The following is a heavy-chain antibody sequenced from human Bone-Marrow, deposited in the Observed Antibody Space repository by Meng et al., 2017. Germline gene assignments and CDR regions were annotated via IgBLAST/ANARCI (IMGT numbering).Heavy chain of an antibody. V-gene: IGHV3-30*03. CDR3: AGVLRFRNWFDP. Sequence: QVQLVESGGCVVQPGRSLRLSCTASGFTFNKYGIHWVRQNPGKGLEWVAVISYDGNDKYYTDSVKGRFTISRDNSKNTLDLQMNSLRNEDTAVYYCAGVLRFRNWFDPWGQGTLVTVSS. CDR2: ISYDGNDK. J-gene: IGHJ5*02. CDR1: GFTFNKYG. D-gene: IGHD4-17*01.